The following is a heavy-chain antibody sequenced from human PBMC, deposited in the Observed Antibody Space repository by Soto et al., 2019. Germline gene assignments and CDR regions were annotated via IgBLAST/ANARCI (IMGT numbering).Heavy chain of an antibody. J-gene: IGHJ4*02. CDR2: IYYSGST. D-gene: IGHD2-21*02. Sequence: SETLSLTCTVTGDSINNRSYYWGWIRQPPGKGLEWIWSIYYSGSTYNNPSLKSRVSMSVDTSKNQFSLKLRSVTAADTALYYCARQRTSVVTQAYFDSWGQGSLVTVSS. CDR1: GDSINNRSYY. V-gene: IGHV4-39*01. CDR3: ARQRTSVVTQAYFDS.